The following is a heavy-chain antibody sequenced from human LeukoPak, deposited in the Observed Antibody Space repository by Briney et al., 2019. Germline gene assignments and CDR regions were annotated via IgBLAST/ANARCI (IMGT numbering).Heavy chain of an antibody. D-gene: IGHD7-27*01. V-gene: IGHV3-7*01. Sequence: GGSLRLSCEASGFTFTKYWMSWVRQAPGKGLEWVANIKEDGSEKNYLDSVKGRFTISRDNAKKSVYLQMNNLRAEDTALYYCARHATWAFDSWGQGTLVTVSS. CDR3: ARHATWAFDS. CDR2: IKEDGSEK. CDR1: GFTFTKYW. J-gene: IGHJ4*02.